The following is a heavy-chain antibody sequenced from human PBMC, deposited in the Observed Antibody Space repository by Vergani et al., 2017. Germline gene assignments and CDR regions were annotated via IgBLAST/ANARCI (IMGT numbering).Heavy chain of an antibody. D-gene: IGHD5-18*01. V-gene: IGHV1-18*01. CDR3: ARGGGQTALDL. CDR2: ISAYNANT. J-gene: IGHJ4*02. CDR1: GYTFTKFG. Sequence: QVQLVQSGAEVKTPGASVKVSCKASGYTFTKFGITWVRQAPGQGLQWMGWISAYNANTNFAQKLQGRVFMTTDTSTRTAYIELRSLRSDDTAVYYCARGGGQTALDLWGQGTLVTVSS.